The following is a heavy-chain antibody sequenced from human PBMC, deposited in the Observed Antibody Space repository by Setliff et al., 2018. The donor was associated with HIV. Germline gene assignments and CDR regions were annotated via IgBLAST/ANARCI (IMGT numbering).Heavy chain of an antibody. CDR3: AREIYGGNSRPFDY. J-gene: IGHJ4*02. Sequence: KTSETLSLTCTVSGGSISSSSYYWGWIRQPPGKGLEWIGYIYYSGSTNYNPSLKSRVTMSVDTSKNQVSLKLSSVTAADTAVYYCAREIYGGNSRPFDYWGQGTLVTVSS. D-gene: IGHD4-17*01. CDR1: GGSISSSSYY. CDR2: IYYSGST. V-gene: IGHV4-61*01.